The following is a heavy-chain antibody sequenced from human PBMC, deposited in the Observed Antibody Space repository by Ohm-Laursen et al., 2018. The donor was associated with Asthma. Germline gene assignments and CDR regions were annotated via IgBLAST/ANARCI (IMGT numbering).Heavy chain of an antibody. J-gene: IGHJ6*02. Sequence: SLRLSCTASGFTFSSYGMHWVRQAPGKGLEWVAVIWYDGGNKYYADSVKGRFIISRDNSKNTLYLQMNSLRAEDTAVYYCARDIVATMIGYYYYGMDVWGQGTTVTVSS. D-gene: IGHD5-12*01. V-gene: IGHV3-33*01. CDR2: IWYDGGNK. CDR1: GFTFSSYG. CDR3: ARDIVATMIGYYYYGMDV.